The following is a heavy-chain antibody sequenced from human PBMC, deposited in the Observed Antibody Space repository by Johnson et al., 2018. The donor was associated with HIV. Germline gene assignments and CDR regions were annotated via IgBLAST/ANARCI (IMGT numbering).Heavy chain of an antibody. Sequence: QMLLVESGGGVVQPGRSLRLSCAASGFTFSNYGMHWVRQAPGKGLEWVAFLRYDGDITYYIDSVKGRFTSSRDNSKNTVYLQMNSLRADDTAVYYCAREGPSGRAGFDIWGQGTLVTVSS. V-gene: IGHV3-33*01. D-gene: IGHD3-10*01. CDR1: GFTFSNYG. CDR2: LRYDGDIT. J-gene: IGHJ3*02. CDR3: AREGPSGRAGFDI.